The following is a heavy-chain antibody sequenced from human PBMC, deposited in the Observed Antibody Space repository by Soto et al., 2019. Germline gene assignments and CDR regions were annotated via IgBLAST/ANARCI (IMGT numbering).Heavy chain of an antibody. CDR2: INKNGFTI. CDR1: GFTLTTYS. J-gene: IGHJ4*02. V-gene: IGHV3-48*02. Sequence: PGGSLRLSCAVPGFTLTTYSMNWVRQAPGKGLEWISFINKNGFTIYYADSVKGRFTISRDYAKNSLYLQMDSLRHEDTAVYYCARGAVTGTSLFDYWCLGTLVTVSS. D-gene: IGHD6-19*01. CDR3: ARGAVTGTSLFDY.